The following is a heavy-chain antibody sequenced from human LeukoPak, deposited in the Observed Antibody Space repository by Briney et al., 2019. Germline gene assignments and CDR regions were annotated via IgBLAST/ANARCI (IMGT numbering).Heavy chain of an antibody. D-gene: IGHD6-13*01. Sequence: SETLSLTCTVSGGSISSSSYYWGWIRQPPGKGLEWIGSIYYSGSTYYNPSLKSRVTISVDTSKNQFSLKLSSVTAADTAVYYCARHGDSSSWYLTPFDYWGQGTLVTVSP. CDR3: ARHGDSSSWYLTPFDY. V-gene: IGHV4-39*01. J-gene: IGHJ4*02. CDR2: IYYSGST. CDR1: GGSISSSSYY.